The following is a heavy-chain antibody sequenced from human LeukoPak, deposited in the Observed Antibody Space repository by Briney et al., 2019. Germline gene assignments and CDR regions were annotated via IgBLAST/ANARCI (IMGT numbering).Heavy chain of an antibody. V-gene: IGHV3-64*01. CDR2: ISSNGGST. CDR1: GFTFSDYA. Sequence: GALRLSCAASGFTFSDYAMHWVRQAPGKGLEYVSRISSNGGSTYYANSVKGRFTISRDNPKNMLFLQMGSLRAEDMAVYYCAREECSGGSCYFDYWGQGTLVTVSS. D-gene: IGHD2-15*01. J-gene: IGHJ4*02. CDR3: AREECSGGSCYFDY.